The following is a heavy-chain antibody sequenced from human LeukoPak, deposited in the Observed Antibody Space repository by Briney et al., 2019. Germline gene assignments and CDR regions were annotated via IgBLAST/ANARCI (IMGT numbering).Heavy chain of an antibody. Sequence: SQTLSLTCAISGDSVSSNSVTWNWIRQSPSRGLEWLGRTYYRSTWYNDYAVSVRGRITVNPDTSKNQFPLHLNSVTPEDTAVYYCARRLTQYDCFDPWGQGILVTVSS. V-gene: IGHV6-1*01. CDR3: ARRLTQYDCFDP. CDR2: TYYRSTWYN. CDR1: GDSVSSNSVT. J-gene: IGHJ5*02. D-gene: IGHD2-2*01.